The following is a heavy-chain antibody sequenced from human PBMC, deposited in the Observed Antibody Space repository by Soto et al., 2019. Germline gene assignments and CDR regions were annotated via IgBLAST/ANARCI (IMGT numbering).Heavy chain of an antibody. CDR2: INRATTII. CDR3: ARDNDWAFDY. D-gene: IGHD3-16*01. J-gene: IGHJ4*02. Sequence: EVHLVESGGGLEQPGGSLRLSCVASGFAFSSFAMNWVRQAPGKGLEWVSHINRATTIIDYADSVKGRFTISRDNAKNSLYLQMNSLRVEDTAVYYCARDNDWAFDYWGQGTLVSVSS. V-gene: IGHV3-48*01. CDR1: GFAFSSFA.